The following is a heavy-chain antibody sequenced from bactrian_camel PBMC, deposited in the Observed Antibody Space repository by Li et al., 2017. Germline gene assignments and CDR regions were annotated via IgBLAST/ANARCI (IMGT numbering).Heavy chain of an antibody. J-gene: IGHJ6*01. V-gene: IGHV3-1*01. Sequence: SLKLSCSVSGVSFADYGMAWFRQVPGKSHEGVACITWNGGVTWTTDSVKGRFTISQERNILYLQMNSLKPEDTAMYYCAKDLFTTGWGSNFGYWGQGTQVTVS. D-gene: IGHD5*01. CDR2: ITWNGGVT. CDR3: AKDLFTTGWGSNFGY. CDR1: GVSFADYG.